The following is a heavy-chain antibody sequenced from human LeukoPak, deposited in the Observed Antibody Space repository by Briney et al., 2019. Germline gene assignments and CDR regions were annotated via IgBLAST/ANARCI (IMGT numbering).Heavy chain of an antibody. V-gene: IGHV4-34*01. CDR1: GGSFSGYY. CDR3: ARVPRITIFGVVIDNYHYYGMDV. J-gene: IGHJ6*02. CDR2: INHSGST. D-gene: IGHD3-3*01. Sequence: SETLSLTCAVYGGSFSGYYWSWIRQPPGKGLEWIGEINHSGSTNYNPSLKSRVTISVDTSKNQFSLKLSSVTAADTAVYYCARVPRITIFGVVIDNYHYYGMDVWGQGTTVTVSS.